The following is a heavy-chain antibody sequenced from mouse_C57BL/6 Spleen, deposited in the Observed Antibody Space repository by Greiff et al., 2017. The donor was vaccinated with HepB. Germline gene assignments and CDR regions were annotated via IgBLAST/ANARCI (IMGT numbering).Heavy chain of an antibody. CDR2: IDPETGGT. CDR1: GYTFTDYE. J-gene: IGHJ3*01. D-gene: IGHD6-1*01. Sequence: QVQLQQSGAELVRPGASVTLACKASGYTFTDYEMHWVMQTPVHGLEWIGAIDPETGGTAYNQKFKGKAILTADKSSSKAYMELRSLTSEDSAVYYSTRTPYATSAYWRKESLVTVS. CDR3: TRTPYATSAY. V-gene: IGHV1-15*01.